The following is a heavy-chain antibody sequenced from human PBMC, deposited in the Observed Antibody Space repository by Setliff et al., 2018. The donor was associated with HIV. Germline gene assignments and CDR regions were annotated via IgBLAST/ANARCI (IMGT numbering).Heavy chain of an antibody. D-gene: IGHD2-15*01. J-gene: IGHJ3*01. CDR3: TADYLFWWSGF. Sequence: GGSLRLSCAASGLGFGTAWMSWVRQAPGKGLEWVGRIKDKANGGEIDYAAPLKGRFTISRDDSKDILYLQMNSLNVDDTATYYCTADYLFWWSGFWGQGTVVTVSS. CDR1: GLGFGTAW. CDR2: IKDKANGGEI. V-gene: IGHV3-15*01.